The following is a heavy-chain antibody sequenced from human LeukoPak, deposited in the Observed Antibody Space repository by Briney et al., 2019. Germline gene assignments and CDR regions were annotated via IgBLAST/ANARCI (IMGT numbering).Heavy chain of an antibody. D-gene: IGHD3-9*01. V-gene: IGHV3-23*01. J-gene: IGHJ4*02. Sequence: GASLRLSCAASGFIFSNYAMSWVRQAPGKGLEWVSAVSGRDDSTYYADSVKGRFTISRDTSKNTLYLQMNSLRAEDTAVYYCAKWGDYDILTGYYDPDYWGQGTLVTVSS. CDR2: VSGRDDST. CDR1: GFIFSNYA. CDR3: AKWGDYDILTGYYDPDY.